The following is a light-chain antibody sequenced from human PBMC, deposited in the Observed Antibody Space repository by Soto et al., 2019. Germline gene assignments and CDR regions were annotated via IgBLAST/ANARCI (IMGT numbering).Light chain of an antibody. V-gene: IGLV2-14*03. CDR2: DVS. CDR1: SSDVVGYNY. CDR3: SSYTTSNTRQIV. J-gene: IGLJ1*01. Sequence: QSVLTQPASVSGSPGQSITISCTGTSSDVVGYNYVSWYQHHPGKAPKLIIFDVSNRPSGVSNPFSGSKSGNTASLTISGLQPEDEADYYCSSYTTSNTRQIVFGTGTKV.